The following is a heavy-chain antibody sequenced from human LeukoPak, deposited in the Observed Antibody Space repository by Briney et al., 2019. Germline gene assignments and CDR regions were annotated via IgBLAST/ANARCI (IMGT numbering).Heavy chain of an antibody. Sequence: SETLSLTCTVSGGSISSYYWSWIRQTAGKGLEWIGRIYTSGSTNYNPSLKSRVTMSVDTSKNQFSLKLSSVTAADTAVYYCASFYVWGSLYYFDYWGQGTLVTVSS. CDR3: ASFYVWGSLYYFDY. D-gene: IGHD3-16*01. V-gene: IGHV4-4*07. CDR2: IYTSGST. CDR1: GGSISSYY. J-gene: IGHJ4*02.